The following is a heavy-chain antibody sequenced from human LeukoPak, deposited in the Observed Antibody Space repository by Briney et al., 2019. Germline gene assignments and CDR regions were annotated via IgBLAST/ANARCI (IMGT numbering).Heavy chain of an antibody. V-gene: IGHV3-9*01. J-gene: IGHJ4*02. CDR1: GFTFNEYA. Sequence: GGSLRLSCAASGFTFNEYAMHWVRQAPGKGLEWVSSISWNSDSIAYADSVRGRFTISRDNAKTSLYLQMNSLRPGDTALYYCTKDKGIINGFYYFDSWGQGTLVAVSS. D-gene: IGHD3-10*01. CDR2: ISWNSDSI. CDR3: TKDKGIINGFYYFDS.